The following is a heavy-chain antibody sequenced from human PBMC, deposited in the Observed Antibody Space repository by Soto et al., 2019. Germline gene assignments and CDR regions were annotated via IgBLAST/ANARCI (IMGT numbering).Heavy chain of an antibody. Sequence: SVQVSCKASGGTFSSYAISWVRQAPGQGLEWMGGIIPIFGTANYAQKFQGGITLPAADSTRTAYMELASTTSQATAVYYCASGSRDYDFWSGYWYYYGMDVWGQGTTVTVSS. CDR3: ASGSRDYDFWSGYWYYYGMDV. J-gene: IGHJ6*02. CDR2: IIPIFGTA. CDR1: GGTFSSYA. D-gene: IGHD3-3*01. V-gene: IGHV1-69*13.